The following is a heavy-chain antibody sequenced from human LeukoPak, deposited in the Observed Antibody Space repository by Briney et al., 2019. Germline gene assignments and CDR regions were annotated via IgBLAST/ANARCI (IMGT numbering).Heavy chain of an antibody. Sequence: GGSLRLSCAASGFTFSNYGMHWVRQAPGKGLEWVAVISYDGSNKYYADSVKGRFTISRDNSKNTLYLQMNSLRAEDTAVYYCAKAPQKYYYYGMDVWGQGTTVTVSS. CDR2: ISYDGSNK. V-gene: IGHV3-30*18. CDR3: AKAPQKYYYYGMDV. J-gene: IGHJ6*02. CDR1: GFTFSNYG.